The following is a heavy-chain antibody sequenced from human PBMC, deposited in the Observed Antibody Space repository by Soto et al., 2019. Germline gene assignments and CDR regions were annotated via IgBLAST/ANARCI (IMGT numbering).Heavy chain of an antibody. V-gene: IGHV3-74*01. J-gene: IGHJ6*02. CDR1: GFTFSSYW. D-gene: IGHD6-6*01. Sequence: VGSLRLSCAASGFTFSSYWMHWVRQAPGKGLVWVSRINSDGSSTSYADSVKGRFTISRDNAKNTLYLQMNSLRAEDTAVYYCARDRSSSFYYYYGMDVWGQGTTVTVSS. CDR3: ARDRSSSFYYYYGMDV. CDR2: INSDGSST.